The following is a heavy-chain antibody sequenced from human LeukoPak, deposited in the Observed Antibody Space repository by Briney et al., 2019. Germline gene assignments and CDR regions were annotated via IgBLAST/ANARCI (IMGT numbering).Heavy chain of an antibody. D-gene: IGHD4-23*01. Sequence: PGGSLRLSCAASGFTFSSYAMDWVRQAPGKGLEWVSAISSSGGSTYYVDSVKGRFTISRDNSKNTLYLQVNSLRVEDTAVYYCARDGAYGGDSESRFDHWGQGTLVTVSS. CDR3: ARDGAYGGDSESRFDH. J-gene: IGHJ4*02. V-gene: IGHV3-23*01. CDR1: GFTFSSYA. CDR2: ISSSGGST.